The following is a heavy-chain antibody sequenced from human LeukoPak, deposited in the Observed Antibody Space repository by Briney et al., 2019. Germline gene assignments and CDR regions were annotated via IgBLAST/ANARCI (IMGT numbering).Heavy chain of an antibody. Sequence: GGSLRLSCAASGLTVSNNYMTWVRQAPGKGPEWVSVIYSGGSTYYADSVKGRFTISRDNSKNTLYLQMNSLRAEDTAVYYCARAHYYGSGSYGWFDPWGQGTLVTVSS. CDR1: GLTVSNNY. D-gene: IGHD3-10*01. CDR2: IYSGGST. J-gene: IGHJ5*02. V-gene: IGHV3-66*01. CDR3: ARAHYYGSGSYGWFDP.